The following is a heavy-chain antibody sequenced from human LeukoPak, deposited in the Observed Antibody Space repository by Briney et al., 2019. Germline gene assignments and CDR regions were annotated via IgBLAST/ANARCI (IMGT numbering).Heavy chain of an antibody. CDR2: MNPNSGNT. D-gene: IGHD6-19*01. V-gene: IGHV1-8*01. CDR3: ATGLDSGWKGGFDY. J-gene: IGHJ4*02. CDR1: GYTFTSYD. Sequence: ASVKVSCKASGYTFTSYDINWVRQATGQGLEWMGWMNPNSGNTGYAQKFQGRVTMTRNTSISTAYMELSSLRSEDTAVYYCATGLDSGWKGGFDYWGQGTLVTVSS.